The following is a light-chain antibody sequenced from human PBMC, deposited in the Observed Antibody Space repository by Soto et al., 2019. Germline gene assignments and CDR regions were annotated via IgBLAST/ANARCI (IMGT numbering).Light chain of an antibody. CDR2: GNS. J-gene: IGLJ2*01. Sequence: QSVLTQPPSVSGAPGQRVTISCTGSSSNIGAGYDVHWYQQLPGTAPKLLIYGNSNRPSGVPDRFSGSKSGTSASLAITGXXXXXXXXYXCQSYDSSLSGSVFGGGTKLTVL. CDR3: QSYDSSLSGSV. CDR1: SSNIGAGYD. V-gene: IGLV1-40*01.